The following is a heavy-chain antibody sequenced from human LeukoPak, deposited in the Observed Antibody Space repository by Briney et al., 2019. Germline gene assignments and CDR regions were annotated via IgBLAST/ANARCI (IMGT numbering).Heavy chain of an antibody. D-gene: IGHD5-18*01. CDR1: AFTFSNAC. V-gene: IGHV3-15*01. CDR3: TAHRVYKSPFRGYSYGPSYYYYMDV. CDR2: IKSTSDGGTT. J-gene: IGHJ6*03. Sequence: PGGSLRLSCAASAFTFSNACMSWVRQAPGKGLEWVGRIKSTSDGGTTDYAAPVKGRFTISRDDSKNTLYLQMSSLKTEDTAVYYCTAHRVYKSPFRGYSYGPSYYYYMDVWGKGTTVTVSS.